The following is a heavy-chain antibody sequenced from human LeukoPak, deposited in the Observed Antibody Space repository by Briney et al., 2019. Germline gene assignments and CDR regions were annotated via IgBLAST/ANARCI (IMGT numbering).Heavy chain of an antibody. V-gene: IGHV4-39*01. J-gene: IGHJ5*01. D-gene: IGHD3/OR15-3a*01. CDR3: ARLCWCFGLVKAHFDS. Sequence: SETLSLTCTVSGGSISSAGYYWAWIRQPPGKGLEWIGTIYYNGNTYYNPSLKSRVTLSVDTSKSQFSLKLSSVTAADTAVYYCARLCWCFGLVKAHFDSWGQGTLVTVSS. CDR1: GGSISSAGYY. CDR2: IYYNGNT.